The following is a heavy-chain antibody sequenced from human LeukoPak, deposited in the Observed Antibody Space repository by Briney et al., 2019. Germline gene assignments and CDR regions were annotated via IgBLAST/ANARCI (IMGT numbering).Heavy chain of an antibody. CDR1: GFTFSGFW. Sequence: PGGSLXLSCAVSGFTFSGFWMSWSRQAPGKGLEWVASINSDGSEGYYADVVKGRFTISRDNAKNSLYLQINSLRAEDTAVYYCARSSYSSSSSVWGQGTMVTVSS. J-gene: IGHJ3*01. CDR3: ARSSYSSSSSV. D-gene: IGHD6-6*01. V-gene: IGHV3-7*03. CDR2: INSDGSEG.